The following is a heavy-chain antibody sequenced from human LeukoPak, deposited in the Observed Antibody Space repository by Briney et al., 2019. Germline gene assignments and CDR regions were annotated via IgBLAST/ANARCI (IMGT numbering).Heavy chain of an antibody. CDR1: GGSISSSYW. J-gene: IGHJ4*02. D-gene: IGHD5-24*01. V-gene: IGHV4-4*02. CDR2: IYHSGST. CDR3: AREDGSGNYFDY. Sequence: SGTLSLTCAVSGGSISSSYWWTWVRQPPGKGLEWIGSIYHSGSTHYNPSLKSRVTISVDTSKNQFSLKLSSVTAADTAVYYCAREDGSGNYFDYWGQGALVTVSS.